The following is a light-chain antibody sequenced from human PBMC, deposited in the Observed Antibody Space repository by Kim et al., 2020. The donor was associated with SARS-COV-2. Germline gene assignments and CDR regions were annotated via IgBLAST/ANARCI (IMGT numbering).Light chain of an antibody. J-gene: IGKJ5*01. CDR3: QQRSNWPIT. V-gene: IGKV3-11*01. CDR2: DTS. Sequence: LSPGERATLSCRASQSVSSQLAWYQQKPGQAPRLLLHDTSNRATRTPARFSGSGSGTDFTLTISSLEPEDFAVYYCQQRSNWPITFGQGTRLEIK. CDR1: QSVSSQ.